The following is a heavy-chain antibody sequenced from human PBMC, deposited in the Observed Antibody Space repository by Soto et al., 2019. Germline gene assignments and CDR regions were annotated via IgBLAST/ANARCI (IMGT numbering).Heavy chain of an antibody. CDR3: AKEGGLSGSYYICSSYYFDY. J-gene: IGHJ4*02. V-gene: IGHV3-30*18. CDR1: GFTFSSYG. D-gene: IGHD1-26*01. Sequence: QVQLVESGGGVVQPGRSLRLSCVASGFTFSSYGMHWVRQAPGKGLEWVAIISYDGSNTYYADSVKGRFTISRDNSKNRLYLQMNSMRAEDTSVYYCAKEGGLSGSYYICSSYYFDYWGQGTLVTVSS. CDR2: ISYDGSNT.